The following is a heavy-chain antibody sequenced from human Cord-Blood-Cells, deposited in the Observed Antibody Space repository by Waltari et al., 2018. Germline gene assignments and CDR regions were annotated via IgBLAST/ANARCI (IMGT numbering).Heavy chain of an antibody. CDR3: AEGRAGNFDY. CDR2: ISYDGSNK. CDR1: GFTFSSYG. J-gene: IGHJ4*02. D-gene: IGHD6-19*01. V-gene: IGHV3-30*18. Sequence: QVQLVESGGGVVQPGRSLRLSCAASGFTFSSYGMHWVRQAPGEVLEWVIGISYDGSNKYYADSAIGRVTTSKNNSKNTQCLKMDSLGAEDTAVYYCAEGRAGNFDYWGQGTLVTVSS.